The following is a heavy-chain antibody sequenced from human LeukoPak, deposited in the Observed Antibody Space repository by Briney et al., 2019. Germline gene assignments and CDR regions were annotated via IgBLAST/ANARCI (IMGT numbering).Heavy chain of an antibody. CDR3: AKDGVVAALGDNWFDP. Sequence: GGSLRLSCAASGFTFSSYSMNWVRQAPGKGLEWVSYISSSSSTIYYADSVKGRFTISRDNSKNSLYLQMNSLRTEDTALYYCAKDGVVAALGDNWFDPWGQGTLVTVSS. J-gene: IGHJ5*02. CDR2: ISSSSSTI. D-gene: IGHD2-15*01. V-gene: IGHV3-48*04. CDR1: GFTFSSYS.